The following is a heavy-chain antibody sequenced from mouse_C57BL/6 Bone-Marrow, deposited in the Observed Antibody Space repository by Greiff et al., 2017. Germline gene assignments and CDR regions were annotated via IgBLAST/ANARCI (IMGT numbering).Heavy chain of an antibody. D-gene: IGHD1-1*01. V-gene: IGHV5-15*04. CDR1: GFTFSDYG. CDR2: ISNLAYSI. J-gene: IGHJ4*01. CDR3: ARRYYGSSYLMDY. Sequence: EVMLVESGGGLVQPGGSLKLSCAASGFTFSDYGMAWVRQAPRKGPEWVAFISNLAYSIYYADTVTGRFTISRENAKNTLYLEMSSLRSEDTAMYYCARRYYGSSYLMDYWGQGTSVTVSS.